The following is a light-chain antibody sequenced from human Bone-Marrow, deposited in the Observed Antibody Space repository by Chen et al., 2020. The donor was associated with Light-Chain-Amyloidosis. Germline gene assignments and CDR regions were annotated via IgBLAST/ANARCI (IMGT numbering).Light chain of an antibody. Sequence: DIQMTQSPSSLSASVGDRVTITCQESQDISNYLNWYQQKPGKAPKLLIYDASNLETGVPSSFSGSGSGTDFTFTISSLQPEDIATYYCQQYDNLPLTFGGGTKVEIK. CDR1: QDISNY. CDR3: QQYDNLPLT. V-gene: IGKV1-33*01. CDR2: DAS. J-gene: IGKJ4*01.